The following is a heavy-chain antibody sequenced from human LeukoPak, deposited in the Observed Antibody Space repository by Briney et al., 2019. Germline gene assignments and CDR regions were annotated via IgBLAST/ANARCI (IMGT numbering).Heavy chain of an antibody. CDR3: ARRALDNWYFDV. D-gene: IGHD4/OR15-4a*01. Sequence: NPSETLSLTCTVSGDSISSYFWSWMRQPPGKGLEWIAYINYSGSTNSNPSLKRRVTISVDTSKDEFSLRLGSVTAADTAVYYCARRALDNWYFDVWGRGTLVTVSS. V-gene: IGHV4-59*08. J-gene: IGHJ2*01. CDR1: GDSISSYF. CDR2: INYSGST.